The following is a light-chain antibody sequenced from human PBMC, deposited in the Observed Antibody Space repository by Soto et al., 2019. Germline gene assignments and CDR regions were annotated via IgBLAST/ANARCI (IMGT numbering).Light chain of an antibody. CDR2: GNS. J-gene: IGLJ1*01. Sequence: GLARRPRVSAAPGKRVTISCTGSSSNIGAGYDVHWYQQLPGTAPKLLIYGNSNRPSGVPDRFSGSKSGTSASLAITGLQAEDEADYYCQSYDSSLSGYVFGTGTKVTVL. V-gene: IGLV1-40*01. CDR3: QSYDSSLSGYV. CDR1: SSNIGAGYD.